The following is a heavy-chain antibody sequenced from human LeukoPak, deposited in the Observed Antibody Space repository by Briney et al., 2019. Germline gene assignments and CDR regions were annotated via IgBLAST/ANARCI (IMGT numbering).Heavy chain of an antibody. Sequence: ASVKVSCKASGYTFTSYAMNWVRQAPGQGLEWMGWININTGNPTYAQGFTGRFVFSLDTSVSTAYLQISSLKAEDTAVYYCTLTYYDFWSGYYTGNLGYYGMDVWGQGTTVTVSS. CDR2: ININTGNP. V-gene: IGHV7-4-1*02. CDR3: TLTYYDFWSGYYTGNLGYYGMDV. D-gene: IGHD3-3*01. J-gene: IGHJ6*02. CDR1: GYTFTSYA.